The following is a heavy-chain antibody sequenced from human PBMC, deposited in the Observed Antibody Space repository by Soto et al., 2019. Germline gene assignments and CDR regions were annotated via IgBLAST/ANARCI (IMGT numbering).Heavy chain of an antibody. Sequence: XGSLRLSCAAAGVTFSSYCMHWVRQAPGRGLEWVAVILYDGSNKYYADSVKGRFTISRDNSKKTLYLQMNSLRAEDTAVYYCARDDYGDYAIPPYGMDGWGQGSTVTVSS. V-gene: IGHV3-33*01. J-gene: IGHJ6*02. CDR3: ARDDYGDYAIPPYGMDG. D-gene: IGHD4-17*01. CDR2: ILYDGSNK. CDR1: GVTFSSYC.